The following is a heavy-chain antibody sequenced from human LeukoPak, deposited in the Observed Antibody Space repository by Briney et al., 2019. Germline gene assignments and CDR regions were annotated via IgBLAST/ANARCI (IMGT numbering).Heavy chain of an antibody. CDR3: ASYGDFYFDY. V-gene: IGHV4-59*08. J-gene: IGHJ4*02. D-gene: IGHD4-17*01. CDR2: IYYSGST. CDR1: GGSISTYC. Sequence: SETLSLTCTVSGGSISTYCWSWVRQPPGKGLEWIGYIYYSGSTNYNPSLKSRVTISVDTSKNQFSLKLSSVTAADTAVYYCASYGDFYFDYWGQGAPVTVSS.